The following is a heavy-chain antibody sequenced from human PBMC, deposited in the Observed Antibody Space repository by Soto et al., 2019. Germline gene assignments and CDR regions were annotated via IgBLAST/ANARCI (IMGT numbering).Heavy chain of an antibody. CDR1: GYTFTSYG. CDR3: AREDNGGYYYDSSGYYPFDY. V-gene: IGHV1-18*01. CDR2: ISAYNGNT. J-gene: IGHJ4*02. D-gene: IGHD3-22*01. Sequence: QVQLVQSGAEVKKPGASVKVSCKASGYTFTSYGISWVRQAPGQGLEWMGWISAYNGNTNYAQKLQGRVTMTTDTSTSTAYMELRSLRSDDTAVYYCAREDNGGYYYDSSGYYPFDYWGQGTLVTVSS.